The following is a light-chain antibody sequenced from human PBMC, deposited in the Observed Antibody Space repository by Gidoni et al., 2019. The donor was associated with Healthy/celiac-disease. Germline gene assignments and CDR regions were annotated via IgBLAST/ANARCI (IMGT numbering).Light chain of an antibody. Sequence: DLVTSQSQAPLAASLGVRATTTGKSSQSPLSSSNIKNYLAWYQQKPGQPPKLLIYCASTRECGVPDRFSGSGSGTDFTLTISSLQAEDVAVYYCQQYYSTPITFGQGTRLEIK. CDR2: CAS. CDR1: QSPLSSSNIKNY. V-gene: IGKV4-1*01. J-gene: IGKJ5*01. CDR3: QQYYSTPIT.